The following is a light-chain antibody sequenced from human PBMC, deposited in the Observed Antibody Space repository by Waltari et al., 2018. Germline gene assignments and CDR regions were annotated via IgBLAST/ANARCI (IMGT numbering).Light chain of an antibody. V-gene: IGLV1-44*01. J-gene: IGLJ2*01. CDR3: AAWDDSLNGLVV. CDR1: SSNIGSNT. CDR2: RNN. Sequence: QSVLTQPPSASGTPGQRVTISCSGSSSNIGSNTVNWYQQLPGTAPKLLIYRNNQRPSGVPDRFPGSKSGTSASLAISGLQSEDEADYYCAAWDDSLNGLVVFGGGTKLTVL.